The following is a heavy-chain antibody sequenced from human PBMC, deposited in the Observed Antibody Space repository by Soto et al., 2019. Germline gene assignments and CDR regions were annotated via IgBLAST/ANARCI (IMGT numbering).Heavy chain of an antibody. J-gene: IGHJ6*02. CDR3: ARETVAVDYGMDV. CDR1: GFKFSSYW. D-gene: IGHD2-15*01. V-gene: IGHV3-74*01. Sequence: EVRLVESGGGLVHPGGSLRISCEAAGFKFSSYWMHWVRQAPGKGLVWVSRINNDGSGTHYADSVKGRFTISRDNAKNTLSLQLNSLRADDKAVYYCARETVAVDYGMDVWGQGTTVTV. CDR2: INNDGSGT.